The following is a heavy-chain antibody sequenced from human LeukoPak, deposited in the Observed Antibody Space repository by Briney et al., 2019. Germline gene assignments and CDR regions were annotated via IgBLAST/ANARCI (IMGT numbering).Heavy chain of an antibody. CDR3: ARGGYSSRVAFGY. CDR2: IYHSGST. D-gene: IGHD6-13*01. J-gene: IGHJ4*02. Sequence: SETLSLTCAVSGGSISSGGYSWSWIRQPPGKGLEWIGYIYHSGSTYYNPSLKSRVTISVDRSKNQFSLKLSSVTAADTAVYYCARGGYSSRVAFGYWGQGTLVTVSS. V-gene: IGHV4-30-2*01. CDR1: GGSISSGGYS.